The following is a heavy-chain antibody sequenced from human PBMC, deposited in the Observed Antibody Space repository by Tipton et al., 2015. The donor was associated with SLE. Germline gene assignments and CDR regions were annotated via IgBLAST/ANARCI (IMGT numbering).Heavy chain of an antibody. Sequence: LGLTCAVYGGSFSGYYWSWIRQPPGKGLEWIGEINHSGSTHYNPSLKSRVIISVDTSKNQLSLKLNSVTAADTTMYYCARNRGSGQQAAFEIWGQGTMVTVSS. CDR3: ARNRGSGQQAAFEI. CDR1: GGSFSGYY. CDR2: INHSGST. J-gene: IGHJ3*02. D-gene: IGHD2-15*01. V-gene: IGHV4-34*01.